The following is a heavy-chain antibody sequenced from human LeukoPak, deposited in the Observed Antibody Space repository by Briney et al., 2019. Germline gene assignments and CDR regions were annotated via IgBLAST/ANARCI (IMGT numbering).Heavy chain of an antibody. CDR1: GFTLSRYS. D-gene: IGHD4-17*01. Sequence: GGSLRLSCAVSGFTLSRYSMNRVRQAPGKGLEWVSSISSSGDYIYYADSVKGRFTISRDNAKNSLYLEMNSLRAEDTAVYYCARVAYGDDGVDYWGQGTLVTVSS. V-gene: IGHV3-21*01. J-gene: IGHJ4*02. CDR2: ISSSGDYI. CDR3: ARVAYGDDGVDY.